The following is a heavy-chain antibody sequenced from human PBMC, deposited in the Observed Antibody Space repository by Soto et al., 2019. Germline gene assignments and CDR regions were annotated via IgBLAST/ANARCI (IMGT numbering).Heavy chain of an antibody. CDR3: ARDRGYDSSGYYFM. CDR2: ISYDGSNK. Sequence: GGSLRLSCAASGFTFSSFAMHWVRQAPGKGLEWVALISYDGSNKYYADSVKGRFTISRDNSKNTLYLQMNSLRAEDTAVYYCARDRGYDSSGYYFMRGQGTLVTVSS. J-gene: IGHJ4*02. CDR1: GFTFSSFA. D-gene: IGHD3-22*01. V-gene: IGHV3-30-3*01.